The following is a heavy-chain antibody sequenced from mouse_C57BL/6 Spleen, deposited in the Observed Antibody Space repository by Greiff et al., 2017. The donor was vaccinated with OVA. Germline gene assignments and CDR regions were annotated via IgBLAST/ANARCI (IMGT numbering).Heavy chain of an antibody. CDR3: ARDYYGSSYGY. J-gene: IGHJ2*01. D-gene: IGHD1-1*01. CDR1: GYSITSGYY. V-gene: IGHV3-6*01. CDR2: ISYDGSN. Sequence: EVKLEESGPGLVKPSQSLSLTCSVTGYSITSGYYWNWIRQFPGNKLEWMGYISYDGSNNYNPSRKNRISITRDTSKNQFFLKLNSVTTEDTATYYCARDYYGSSYGYWGQGTTLTVSS.